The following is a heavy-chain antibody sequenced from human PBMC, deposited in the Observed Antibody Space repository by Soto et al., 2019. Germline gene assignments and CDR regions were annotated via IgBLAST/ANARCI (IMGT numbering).Heavy chain of an antibody. Sequence: QVQLVESGGGVVQPGRSLRLSCAASGFTFSIYGMHWVRQAPGKGLEWVALMSYDGANKYYADSVKGRFTISRDISKNKLYLQMNNLRAEDTAVYYCVRGGEAAAGNYYYYYNMDVWGQGTTVSVSS. CDR2: MSYDGANK. D-gene: IGHD6-13*01. CDR1: GFTFSIYG. V-gene: IGHV3-30-3*01. J-gene: IGHJ6*02. CDR3: VRGGEAAAGNYYYYYNMDV.